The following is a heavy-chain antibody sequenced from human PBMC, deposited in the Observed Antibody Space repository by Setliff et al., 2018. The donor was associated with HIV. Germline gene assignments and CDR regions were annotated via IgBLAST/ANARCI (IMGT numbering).Heavy chain of an antibody. CDR2: ISPNFGHT. CDR1: GYTFTTYG. D-gene: IGHD6-19*01. CDR3: ARLGSGWSDSYYYAMDI. J-gene: IGHJ6*02. V-gene: IGHV1-18*01. Sequence: GASVKVSCKASGYTFTTYGISWVRQAPGHGLEWIGWISPNFGHTKYAQKFLDRVTMTVDAATSRAYMELKSLRPDDTAVYFCARLGSGWSDSYYYAMDIWGQGTTVTVSS.